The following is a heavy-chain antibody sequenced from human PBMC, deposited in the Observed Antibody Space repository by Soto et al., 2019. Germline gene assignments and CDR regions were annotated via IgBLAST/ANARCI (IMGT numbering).Heavy chain of an antibody. CDR2: IIPIFGTA. CDR3: WRDVFGEINRGGREAFEI. D-gene: IGHD3-3*01. CDR1: GGTFSTYA. J-gene: IGHJ3*02. V-gene: IGHV1-69*01. Sequence: QVQLVQSGAEVKKPGSSVKVSCKASGGTFSTYAISWVRQAPGQGLEWMGGIIPIFGTAKYAQKCQGKGTTHADELTSKTYKEVNRLRSEGTDVDYCWRDVFGEINRGGREAFEIWGQGTMVTVSS.